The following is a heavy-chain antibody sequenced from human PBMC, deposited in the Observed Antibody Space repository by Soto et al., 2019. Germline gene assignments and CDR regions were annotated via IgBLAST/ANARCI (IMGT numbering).Heavy chain of an antibody. J-gene: IGHJ5*02. V-gene: IGHV1-18*01. CDR3: ARAAGYSTLNWFDP. CDR2: ISAYNGNT. Sequence: ASVKVSCKASGYTFTSYGISWVRQAPGQGLEWMGWISAYNGNTNYAQKLQGRVTMTTDTSTGTAYMELRSLRSDDTAVYYCARAAGYSTLNWFDPRGQGTLVTVSS. CDR1: GYTFTSYG. D-gene: IGHD6-13*01.